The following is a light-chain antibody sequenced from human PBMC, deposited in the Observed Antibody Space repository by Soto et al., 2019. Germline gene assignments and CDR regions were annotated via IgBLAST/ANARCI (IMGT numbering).Light chain of an antibody. CDR1: SSDVGAYIF. J-gene: IGLJ1*01. V-gene: IGLV2-14*01. CDR2: DIT. Sequence: QSVLTQPASVSGSPGESISISCTGTSSDVGAYIFVSWYQQYPGKAPKLMIYDITNRPSGVSNRFSGSKAGNTASLTISGLQAEDEADYYCVSFTTSKSYVFGTGTQVTVL. CDR3: VSFTTSKSYV.